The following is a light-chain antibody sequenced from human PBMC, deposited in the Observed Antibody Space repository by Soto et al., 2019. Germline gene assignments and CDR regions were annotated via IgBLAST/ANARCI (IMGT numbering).Light chain of an antibody. CDR2: AAS. J-gene: IGKJ4*01. V-gene: IGKV1-39*01. Sequence: DIQMTQSPSSLSASVGDRVTIACRASQNIRTYLNWYQQNPGKAPKLLIYAASNLHSGVPSRFSGSGFGTDFTLNISSLQPEDFATYYCQQAYSKNTFGGGTKVDIK. CDR1: QNIRTY. CDR3: QQAYSKNT.